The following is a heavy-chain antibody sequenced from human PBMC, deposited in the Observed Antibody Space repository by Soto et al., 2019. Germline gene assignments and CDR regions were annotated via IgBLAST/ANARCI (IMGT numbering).Heavy chain of an antibody. CDR1: GFTFSDYW. Sequence: EVQLVESGGGLVQPGGSLRLSCATSGFTFSDYWIHWVRQAPGKGLVWVSRINGDGSSTDYADSVKGRFTISRDNAENTVYLLMNSLSAEDTAVYYCARGIRGKYGMDVWGHGTTITVSS. D-gene: IGHD3-10*01. V-gene: IGHV3-74*01. CDR2: INGDGSST. CDR3: ARGIRGKYGMDV. J-gene: IGHJ6*02.